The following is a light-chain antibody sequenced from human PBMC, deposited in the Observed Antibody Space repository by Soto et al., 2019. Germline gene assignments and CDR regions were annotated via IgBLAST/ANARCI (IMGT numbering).Light chain of an antibody. Sequence: EIVMTQSPATLSVSPGERATLSCRASQSVTSNLAWYQQKPGQSPRRLIYGASTRATGIPARFSGSGSGTQFTLTISSLQSEDFAVYYCQQYNNWPPAWTFGQGTKV. CDR3: QQYNNWPPAWT. J-gene: IGKJ1*01. CDR2: GAS. V-gene: IGKV3-15*01. CDR1: QSVTSN.